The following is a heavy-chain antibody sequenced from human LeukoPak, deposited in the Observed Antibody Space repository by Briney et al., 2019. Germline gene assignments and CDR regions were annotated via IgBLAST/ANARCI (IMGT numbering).Heavy chain of an antibody. CDR3: ARGFNGGNLDF. CDR1: GFTFSSYA. Sequence: GGSLRLSCAASGFTFSSYAMTWVRQAPGKGLEWVSTIGSGAYTYYADSVKGRLSVSRDNSKNTLYLEMNSLRAEDAAVYYCARGFNGGNLDFWGQGTLVTVSS. V-gene: IGHV3-23*01. J-gene: IGHJ1*01. D-gene: IGHD4-23*01. CDR2: IGSGAYT.